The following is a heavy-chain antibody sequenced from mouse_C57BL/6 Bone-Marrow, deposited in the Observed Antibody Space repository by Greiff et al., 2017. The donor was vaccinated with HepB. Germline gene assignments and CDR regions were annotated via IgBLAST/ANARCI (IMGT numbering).Heavy chain of an antibody. D-gene: IGHD4-1*01. V-gene: IGHV14-4*01. CDR1: GFNIKDDY. Sequence: EVKLEESGAELVRPGASVKLSCTASGFNIKDDYMHWVKQRPEQGLEWIGWIDPENGDTEYASKFQGKATITADTSSNPAYLQLSSLTSEDSAVYYCTSWSGTGDYWGQGTTLTVSS. CDR2: IDPENGDT. J-gene: IGHJ2*01. CDR3: TSWSGTGDY.